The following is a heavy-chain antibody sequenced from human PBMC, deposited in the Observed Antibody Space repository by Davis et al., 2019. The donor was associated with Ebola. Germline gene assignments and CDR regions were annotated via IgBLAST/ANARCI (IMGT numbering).Heavy chain of an antibody. CDR2: ISGSGGST. CDR3: AKTRRIYCTGGVCYQYYFDY. Sequence: GGSLRLSCAASGFTFSSYAMSWVRQAPGKGLEWVSAISGSGGSTYYADSVKGRFTISRDNSKNTLYLQMNSLRAEDTAVYYCAKTRRIYCTGGVCYQYYFDYWGQGTLVTVSS. CDR1: GFTFSSYA. V-gene: IGHV3-23*01. D-gene: IGHD2-8*02. J-gene: IGHJ4*02.